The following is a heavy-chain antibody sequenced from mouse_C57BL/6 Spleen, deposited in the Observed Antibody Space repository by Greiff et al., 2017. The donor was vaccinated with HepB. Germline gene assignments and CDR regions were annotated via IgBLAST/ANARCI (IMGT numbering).Heavy chain of an antibody. J-gene: IGHJ4*01. CDR3: ARGGYDEDYYAMDY. V-gene: IGHV1-61*01. CDR1: GYTFTSYW. CDR2: IYPSDSET. Sequence: QVQLQQPGAELVRPGSSVKLSCKASGYTFTSYWMDWVKQRPGQGLEWIGNIYPSDSETHYNQKFKDKATLTVDKSSSTAYMQLSSLTSEDSAVSYCARGGYDEDYYAMDYWGQGTSVTVSS. D-gene: IGHD2-2*01.